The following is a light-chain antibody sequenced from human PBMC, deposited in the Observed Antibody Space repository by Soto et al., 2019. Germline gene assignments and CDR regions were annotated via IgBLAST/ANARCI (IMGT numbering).Light chain of an antibody. Sequence: QSALTQPASVSGSPGQSITIACTGTNRDVGSYNLVSWYQQRPGEAPKLIISEVRNRPSGISYRFTGSKSGNTASLTISGLQAEDEADYYCSSYAGSNNFGVFGTGTKLTVL. CDR2: EVR. CDR1: NRDVGSYNL. CDR3: SSYAGSNNFGV. V-gene: IGLV2-14*01. J-gene: IGLJ1*01.